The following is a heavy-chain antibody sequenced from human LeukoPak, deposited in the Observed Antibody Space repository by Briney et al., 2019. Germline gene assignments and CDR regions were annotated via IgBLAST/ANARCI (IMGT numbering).Heavy chain of an antibody. V-gene: IGHV4-39*01. CDR2: TYYSGST. CDR3: ASPTTIAAAGYPADY. Sequence: SETLSLTCTVSGGSISSSSYYWGWIRQPPGKGLEWIGSTYYSGSTYYNPSLKSRVTISVDTSKNQFSLKLSSVTAADTAVYYCASPTTIAAAGYPADYWGQGTLVTVSS. J-gene: IGHJ4*02. CDR1: GGSISSSSYY. D-gene: IGHD6-13*01.